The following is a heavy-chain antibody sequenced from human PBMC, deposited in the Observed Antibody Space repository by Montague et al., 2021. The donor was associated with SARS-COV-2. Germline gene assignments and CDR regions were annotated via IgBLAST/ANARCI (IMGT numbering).Heavy chain of an antibody. CDR1: GGSISSSSYY. Sequence: SETLSLTCTVSGGSISSSSYYWGWIRQPPGKGLEWIGSIYYSGSTYYNPSLKSRVTISVDKSKKQVSLKLRSLTAADTAVYYCARGADYDFWSGFLRYKWFGPWGQGTPVIVSS. CDR3: ARGADYDFWSGFLRYKWFGP. D-gene: IGHD3-3*01. V-gene: IGHV4-39*01. J-gene: IGHJ5*02. CDR2: IYYSGST.